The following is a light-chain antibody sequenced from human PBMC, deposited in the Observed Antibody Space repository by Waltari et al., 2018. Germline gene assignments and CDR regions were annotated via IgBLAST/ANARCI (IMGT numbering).Light chain of an antibody. CDR1: SGHSSYA. V-gene: IGLV4-69*01. CDR2: LNSDGSH. Sequence: QLVLTLSPSASASLGASVKLTCTLSSGHSSYAIAWHQQQPEKGPRYLMKLNSDGSHSKGDGIPDHFSGSSSGAERYLTISSLQSEDEADYYCQTGGTGIQVFGGGTKLTVL. CDR3: QTGGTGIQV. J-gene: IGLJ3*02.